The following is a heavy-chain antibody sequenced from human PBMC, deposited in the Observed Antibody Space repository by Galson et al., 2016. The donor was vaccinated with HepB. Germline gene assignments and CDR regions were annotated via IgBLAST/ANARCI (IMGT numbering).Heavy chain of an antibody. Sequence: LSLTCTVSGGSMNSYYWTWIRQPPGKGLHWVGYIYYSGSTKYNPSLKSRVTFSVDTSKKQFSLKLSTATAADTAVYYCARARIVGATIEAFDIWGRGTLVTFSS. V-gene: IGHV4-59*01. J-gene: IGHJ3*02. CDR2: IYYSGST. D-gene: IGHD1-26*01. CDR1: GGSMNSYY. CDR3: ARARIVGATIEAFDI.